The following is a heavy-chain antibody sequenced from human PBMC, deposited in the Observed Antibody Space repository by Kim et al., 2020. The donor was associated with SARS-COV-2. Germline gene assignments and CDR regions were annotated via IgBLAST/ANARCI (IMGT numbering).Heavy chain of an antibody. CDR3: AKDISPGIAANYYGMDV. J-gene: IGHJ6*02. D-gene: IGHD6-13*01. Sequence: GALRLSCAASGFTFDDYAMHWVRQAPGKGLEWVSLISGDGGSTYYADSVKGRFTISRDNSKNSLYLQMNSLRTEDTALYYCAKDISPGIAANYYGMDVWGQGTTVTVSS. V-gene: IGHV3-43*02. CDR2: ISGDGGST. CDR1: GFTFDDYA.